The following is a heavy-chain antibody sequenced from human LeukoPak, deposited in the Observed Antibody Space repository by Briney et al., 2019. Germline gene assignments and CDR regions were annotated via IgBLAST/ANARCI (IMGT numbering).Heavy chain of an antibody. CDR3: AKLEKGITIFGVVTSPRRYGMDV. CDR1: GFTFSSYA. D-gene: IGHD3-3*01. J-gene: IGHJ6*02. CDR2: ISGSGGST. Sequence: GGSLRLSCAASGFTFSSYAMSWVRQAPGKGLEWVSAISGSGGSTYYADSVKGRFTISRDNSKNTLYLQMNSLRAEDTAVYYCAKLEKGITIFGVVTSPRRYGMDVWGQGTTVTVSS. V-gene: IGHV3-23*01.